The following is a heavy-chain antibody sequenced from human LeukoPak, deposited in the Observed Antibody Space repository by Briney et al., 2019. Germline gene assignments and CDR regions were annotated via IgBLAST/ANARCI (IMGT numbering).Heavy chain of an antibody. CDR2: IYTSGST. J-gene: IGHJ5*02. V-gene: IGHV4-4*07. CDR1: GGSISSYY. Sequence: SETLSLTCTVSGGSISSYYWSWIRQPAGKGLEWIGRIYTSGSTNYNPSLKSRVTMSVDTSKNQFSLKLSSVTAADTAVYYCALTRTATTEFDPWGQGTLVTVSS. D-gene: IGHD4-11*01. CDR3: ALTRTATTEFDP.